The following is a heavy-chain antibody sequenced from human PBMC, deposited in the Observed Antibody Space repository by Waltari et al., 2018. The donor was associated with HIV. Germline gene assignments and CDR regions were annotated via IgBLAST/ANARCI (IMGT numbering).Heavy chain of an antibody. D-gene: IGHD3-22*01. CDR2: VYSDGTT. J-gene: IGHJ5*02. Sequence: VRLVESGGGLVRPGGALRLPCTVSGFPVGPTSIQWVRHASGKGLEWVSTVYSDGTTVYADSVKGRFSTSRDTSKNILHLLMDSLRVDDTAVYYCAREVFYYDNSGHPGWFDPWGQGTLVAVSS. CDR1: GFPVGPTS. V-gene: IGHV3-66*01. CDR3: AREVFYYDNSGHPGWFDP.